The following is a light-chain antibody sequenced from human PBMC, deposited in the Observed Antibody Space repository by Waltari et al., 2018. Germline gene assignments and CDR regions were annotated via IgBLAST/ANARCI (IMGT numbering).Light chain of an antibody. Sequence: EIVLTQSPGTLSLSPGERATLACRASQSVGRSLAWYQQKPGQAPRLLIYDASHRATGIPDRFSGSGSGTDFSLTISRLEPEDFAVYYCQHYVRLPATFGQGTKVEI. CDR1: QSVGRS. V-gene: IGKV3-20*01. J-gene: IGKJ1*01. CDR3: QHYVRLPAT. CDR2: DAS.